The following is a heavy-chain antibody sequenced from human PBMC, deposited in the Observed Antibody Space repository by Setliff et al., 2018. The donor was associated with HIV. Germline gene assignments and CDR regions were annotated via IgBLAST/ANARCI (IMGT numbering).Heavy chain of an antibody. D-gene: IGHD1-26*01. CDR3: ARYRRDDYYLTAYFDS. Sequence: SETLSLTCTVSGGSISSGGYYWSWIRQHPGKGLEWIGYIYYSGSTYYNPSLKSRVTISVDTSKNQFSLKLSSLTAADTAVYYCARYRRDDYYLTAYFDSWGQGTLVTVSS. V-gene: IGHV4-31*03. J-gene: IGHJ4*02. CDR2: IYYSGST. CDR1: GGSISSGGYY.